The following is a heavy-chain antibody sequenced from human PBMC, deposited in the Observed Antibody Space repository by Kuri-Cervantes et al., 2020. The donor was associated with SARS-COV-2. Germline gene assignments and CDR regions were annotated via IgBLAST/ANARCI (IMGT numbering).Heavy chain of an antibody. CDR1: GFTFSSYA. CDR3: AKFGQGYKIFGVVMADY. CDR2: ISSSSSYT. J-gene: IGHJ4*02. Sequence: LSLTCAASGFTFSSYAMSWVRQAPGKGLEWVSYISSSSSYTNYADSVKGRFTISRDNAKNSLYLQMNSLRAEDTAVYYCAKFGQGYKIFGVVMADYWGQGTLVTVSS. D-gene: IGHD3-3*01. V-gene: IGHV3-11*03.